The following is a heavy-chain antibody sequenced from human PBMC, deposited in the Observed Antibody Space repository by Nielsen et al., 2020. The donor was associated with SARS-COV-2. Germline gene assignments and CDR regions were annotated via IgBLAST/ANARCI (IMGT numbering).Heavy chain of an antibody. J-gene: IGHJ6*02. D-gene: IGHD3/OR15-3a*01. CDR2: INPYSGGT. CDR1: GYTFTDYY. V-gene: IGHV1-2*06. Sequence: ASVKVSCKASGYTFTDYYIHWVRQAPGQGLEWMGRINPYSGGTNYAQKLQGTVTMTRDASISTVYMELTSDDTAVYYCARARATIFGLVMSYGMDVWGQGTRVAVSS. CDR3: ARARATIFGLVMSYGMDV.